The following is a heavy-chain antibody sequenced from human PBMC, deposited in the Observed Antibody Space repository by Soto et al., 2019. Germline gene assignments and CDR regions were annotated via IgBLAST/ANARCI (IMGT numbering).Heavy chain of an antibody. J-gene: IGHJ3*02. Sequence: EVQLLESGGGLVQPGGSLRLSCAASGFTFSSHAMSWVRQAPGKGLEWVSANSGRGGSTYYADSVKGRFTISRDNSKNTLYLQMNSLRAEDSAVYYCAKDYIGTMADAFDIWGQGTMVTVSS. D-gene: IGHD2-8*01. CDR2: NSGRGGST. CDR3: AKDYIGTMADAFDI. V-gene: IGHV3-23*01. CDR1: GFTFSSHA.